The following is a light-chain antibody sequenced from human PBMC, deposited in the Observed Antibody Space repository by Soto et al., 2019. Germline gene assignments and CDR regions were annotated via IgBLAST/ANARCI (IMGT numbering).Light chain of an antibody. J-gene: IGKJ4*01. Sequence: DIVLTQSSLSLPVTPGEPASIPCRSSQSLLHSDGYNYLDWYLQKPGQSPQLLIYSGSHRASGVPDRFSGSGSGTDFTLKISRVEAEDVGIYYCMQALQTPFTFGGGTKVEIK. CDR2: SGS. V-gene: IGKV2-28*01. CDR3: MQALQTPFT. CDR1: QSLLHSDGYNY.